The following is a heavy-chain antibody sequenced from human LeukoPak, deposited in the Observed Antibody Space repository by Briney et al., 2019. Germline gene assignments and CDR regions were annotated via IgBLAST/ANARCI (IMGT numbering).Heavy chain of an antibody. CDR2: ISYDGSNK. CDR3: ARDLHWNHDESSFDY. J-gene: IGHJ4*02. V-gene: IGHV3-30*03. CDR1: GFTFSSYS. D-gene: IGHD1-1*01. Sequence: GGSLRLSCAASGFTFSSYSMNWVRQAPGKGLEWVAVISYDGSNKYYADSVKGRFTISRDNSKNTLYLQMNSLRAEDTAVYYCARDLHWNHDESSFDYWGQGTLVTVSS.